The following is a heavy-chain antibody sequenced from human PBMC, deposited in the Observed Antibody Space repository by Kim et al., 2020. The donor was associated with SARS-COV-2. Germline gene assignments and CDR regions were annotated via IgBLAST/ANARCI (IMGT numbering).Heavy chain of an antibody. CDR2: INHSGST. V-gene: IGHV4-34*01. Sequence: SETLSLTCAVYGGSFSGYYWSWIRQPPGKGLEWIGEINHSGSTNYNPSLKSRVTISVDTSKNQFSLKLSSVTAADTAVYYCARVLISGYYFSIDYWGQGTLVTVSS. D-gene: IGHD3-22*01. J-gene: IGHJ4*02. CDR1: GGSFSGYY. CDR3: ARVLISGYYFSIDY.